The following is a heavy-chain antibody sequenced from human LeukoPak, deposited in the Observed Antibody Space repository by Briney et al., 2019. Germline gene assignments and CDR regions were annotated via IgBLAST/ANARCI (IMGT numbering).Heavy chain of an antibody. CDR1: GGSITTYF. V-gene: IGHV4-59*07. D-gene: IGHD3-10*01. CDR3: AGARGGAYGFAFDS. J-gene: IGHJ4*02. Sequence: PSDTLSLTCTVSGGSITTYFWSWIRQPPGKGLECIGYIYYTGNTNYSPSLRSRVTISVDTSKNQFSLKLNSVTAADTALYFCAGARGGAYGFAFDSWGQGTLVTVSS. CDR2: IYYTGNT.